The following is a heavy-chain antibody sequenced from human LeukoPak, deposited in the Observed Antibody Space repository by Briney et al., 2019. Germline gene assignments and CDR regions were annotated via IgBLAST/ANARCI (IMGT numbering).Heavy chain of an antibody. V-gene: IGHV1-2*02. D-gene: IGHD6-19*01. J-gene: IGHJ4*02. CDR2: ISPKNGGT. CDR3: ARDREQGSGWEKFDF. CDR1: GYTFADYH. Sequence: GASVKVSCKASGYTFADYHIHWVRQAPGQGLEWMGWISPKNGGTNFAQKLQDRVSMTRDTSINTAYMELSRLRSDDTAVYYCARDREQGSGWEKFDFWGQGTLVTVSS.